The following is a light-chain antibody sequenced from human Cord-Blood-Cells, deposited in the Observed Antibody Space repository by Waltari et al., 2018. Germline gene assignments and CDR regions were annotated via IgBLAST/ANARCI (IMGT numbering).Light chain of an antibody. CDR3: SSYTSSSTVV. CDR2: DVS. J-gene: IGLJ2*01. V-gene: IGLV2-14*01. Sequence: QPASVSGSPGQSLTISCTGTSSDDGGSNYVSWYQQHPGKAPKLMIYDVSNRPSGVSNRFFGSKSGNTASLTISGLQAEDEADYYCSSYTSSSTVVFGGGTKLTVL. CDR1: SSDDGGSNY.